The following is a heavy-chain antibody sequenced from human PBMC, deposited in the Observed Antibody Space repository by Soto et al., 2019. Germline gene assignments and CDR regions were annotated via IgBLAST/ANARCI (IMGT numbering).Heavy chain of an antibody. V-gene: IGHV1-69*13. J-gene: IGHJ6*02. D-gene: IGHD1-1*01. Sequence: SVKVSCKASGGTFSSYAISWVGQAPGQGLEWMGGIIPIFGTANYAQKFQGRVTITADESTSTAYMELSSLKSDETAVYYCARAPQLYGMDVWGQGTTVTVSS. CDR1: GGTFSSYA. CDR2: IIPIFGTA. CDR3: ARAPQLYGMDV.